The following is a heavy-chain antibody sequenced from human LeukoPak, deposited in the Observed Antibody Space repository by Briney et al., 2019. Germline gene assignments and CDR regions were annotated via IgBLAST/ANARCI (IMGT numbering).Heavy chain of an antibody. V-gene: IGHV1-24*01. J-gene: IGHJ4*02. CDR2: FDPEDGET. Sequence: ASVKVSCKASGYTLTELSMHWVRQAPGKGLEWMGGFDPEDGETIYAQKFQGRVTMTEDTSTDTAYMELSSLRSEDTAVYYCATALYDFWSGTVPTYWGQGTLVTVSS. D-gene: IGHD3-3*01. CDR3: ATALYDFWSGTVPTY. CDR1: GYTLTELS.